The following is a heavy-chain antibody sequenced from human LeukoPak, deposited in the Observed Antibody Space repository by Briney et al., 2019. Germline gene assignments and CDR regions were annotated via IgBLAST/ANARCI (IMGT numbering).Heavy chain of an antibody. Sequence: GGSLRLSWAASGFIFSHHGMHWVRQAPGKGLEWVAVIWSDATNRFYADSVKGRFTISRDNSQNTVFLQMNSLRVKDTAIYYCARDAQRGFDYSNSLKYWGHGTLVTVSS. D-gene: IGHD4-11*01. V-gene: IGHV3-33*01. CDR3: ARDAQRGFDYSNSLKY. CDR2: IWSDATNR. J-gene: IGHJ4*01. CDR1: GFIFSHHG.